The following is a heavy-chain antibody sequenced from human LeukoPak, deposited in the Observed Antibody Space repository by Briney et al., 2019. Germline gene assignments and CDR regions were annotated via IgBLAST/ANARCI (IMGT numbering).Heavy chain of an antibody. CDR1: GGTFSSYA. V-gene: IGHV1-69*05. CDR2: IIPIFGTA. CDR3: ASSYTTPQYYYYYYMDV. D-gene: IGHD3-16*02. J-gene: IGHJ6*03. Sequence: ASVKVSCKASGGTFSSYAISWVRQAPGQGLERMGWIIPIFGTANYAQKLQGRVTITTDESTSTAYMELSSLRSEDTAVYYCASSYTTPQYYYYYYMDVWGKGTTVTVSS.